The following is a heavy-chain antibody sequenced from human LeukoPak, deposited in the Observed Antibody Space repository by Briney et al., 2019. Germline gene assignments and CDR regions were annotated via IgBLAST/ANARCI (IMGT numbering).Heavy chain of an antibody. V-gene: IGHV3-30*18. Sequence: GRSLRLSCAASGFTFSSYGIHWVRQAPGKGLEWVAIISYGGSNKYYADSVKGRFTISRDNSKNTVYLQMNSLRAEDTAVYYCAKSRQWLEYYFDYWGQGTLVTVSS. CDR3: AKSRQWLEYYFDY. CDR1: GFTFSSYG. J-gene: IGHJ4*02. CDR2: ISYGGSNK. D-gene: IGHD6-19*01.